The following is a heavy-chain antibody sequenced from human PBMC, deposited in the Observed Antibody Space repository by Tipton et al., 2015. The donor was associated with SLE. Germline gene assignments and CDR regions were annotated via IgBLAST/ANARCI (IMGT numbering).Heavy chain of an antibody. V-gene: IGHV4-59*01. CDR3: AYRTGSRAFDY. CDR1: GFTFSSYG. Sequence: LRLSCAASGFTFSSYGMSWVRQAPGKGLEWIGYVYYSGGTNYNPSLKSRVTISVDTSKTHFSLNLTSVTAADTAVYYCAYRTGSRAFDYWGQGNMVTVSS. J-gene: IGHJ4*02. D-gene: IGHD1-26*01. CDR2: VYYSGGT.